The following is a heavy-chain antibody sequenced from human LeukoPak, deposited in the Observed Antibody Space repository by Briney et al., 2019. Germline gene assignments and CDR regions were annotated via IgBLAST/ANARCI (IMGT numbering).Heavy chain of an antibody. CDR3: ARGRGYCSSTSCYRGIDYSNYRFDY. J-gene: IGHJ4*02. CDR2: IYYSGST. Sequence: SETLSLTCTVSGGSISSYYWSWIRQPPGKGLEWIGYIYYSGSTNYNPSLKSRVTISVDTSKNQFSLKLSSVTAADTAVYYCARGRGYCSSTSCYRGIDYSNYRFDYWGQGTLVTVSS. V-gene: IGHV4-59*12. D-gene: IGHD2-2*02. CDR1: GGSISSYY.